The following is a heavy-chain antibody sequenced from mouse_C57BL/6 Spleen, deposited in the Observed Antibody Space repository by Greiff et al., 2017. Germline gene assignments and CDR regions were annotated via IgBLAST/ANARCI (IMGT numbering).Heavy chain of an antibody. J-gene: IGHJ4*01. CDR2: IDPSDSYT. Sequence: QVQLQQPGAELVRPGTSVKLSCKASGYTFTSYWMHWVKQRPGQGLEWIGVIDPSDSYTNYNQKFKGKATLTVDTSSSTAYMQLSSLTSEDSAVYYCAKLLRPMDYWGQGTSVTVSS. D-gene: IGHD1-2*01. CDR1: GYTFTSYW. CDR3: AKLLRPMDY. V-gene: IGHV1-59*01.